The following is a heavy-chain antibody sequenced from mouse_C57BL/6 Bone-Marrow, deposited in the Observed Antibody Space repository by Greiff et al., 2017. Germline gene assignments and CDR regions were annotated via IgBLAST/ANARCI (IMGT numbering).Heavy chain of an antibody. J-gene: IGHJ2*01. CDR3: ARSGPLGRSFDY. CDR1: GYTFTSYW. V-gene: IGHV1-55*01. D-gene: IGHD4-1*01. Sequence: VKLQQPGAELVMPGASVKLSCKASGYTFTSYWMHWVKQRPGQGLEWIGDIYPTSGRTNYNEKFKSKAILTVDTSSNTAYMQLSSLTSEDSAVFYCARSGPLGRSFDYWGQGTTLTVSS. CDR2: IYPTSGRT.